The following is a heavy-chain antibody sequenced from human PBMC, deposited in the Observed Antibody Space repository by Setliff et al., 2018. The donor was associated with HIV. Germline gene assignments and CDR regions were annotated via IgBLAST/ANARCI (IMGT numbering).Heavy chain of an antibody. D-gene: IGHD2-8*02. V-gene: IGHV4-59*01. CDR2: IYYSGST. CDR3: ARVSSTYWYSIFRNYYYHMDV. Sequence: SETLSLTCTVSGGSISSYYWSWIRQPPGKGLEWIGYIYYSGSTNYNPSLKSRVTISVDTSKNQFSLKLSSVIAADTAVYYCARVSSTYWYSIFRNYYYHMDVWGKGTTVTVSS. J-gene: IGHJ6*03. CDR1: GGSISSYY.